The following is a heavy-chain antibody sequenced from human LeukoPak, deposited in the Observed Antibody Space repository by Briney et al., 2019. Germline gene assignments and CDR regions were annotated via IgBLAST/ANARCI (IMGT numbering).Heavy chain of an antibody. J-gene: IGHJ6*03. CDR1: GGSISSYY. CDR2: IYTSGST. Sequence: PSETLSLTCTVSGGSISSYYWSWIRQPAGKGLEWIGRIYTSGSTNYNPSLKSRVTMSVVTSKNQFSLKLSSVTAADTAVYYCARERRDGYNHDYYYYYMDVWGKGTTVTVSS. CDR3: ARERRDGYNHDYYYYYMDV. V-gene: IGHV4-4*07. D-gene: IGHD5-24*01.